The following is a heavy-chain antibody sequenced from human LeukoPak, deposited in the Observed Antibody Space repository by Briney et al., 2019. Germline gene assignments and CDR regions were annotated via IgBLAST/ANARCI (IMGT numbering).Heavy chain of an antibody. Sequence: GGSLRLSCAASGFTVSSNYMSWVRQAPGKGLERVSVIYSGGSTYYADSVKGRFTISRDNSKNTLYLQMNSLRAEDTAVYYCAKDVAMIVVHWGQGTLVTVSS. CDR2: IYSGGST. D-gene: IGHD3-22*01. V-gene: IGHV3-66*01. CDR3: AKDVAMIVVH. CDR1: GFTVSSNY. J-gene: IGHJ4*02.